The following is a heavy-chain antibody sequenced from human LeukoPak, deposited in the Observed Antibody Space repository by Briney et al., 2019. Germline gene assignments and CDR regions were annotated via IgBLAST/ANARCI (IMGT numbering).Heavy chain of an antibody. CDR3: ARDRRIGIAVAGGVDP. D-gene: IGHD6-19*01. V-gene: IGHV1-2*02. Sequence: ASVKVSCKVSGYTLTELSIHWVRQAPGQGLEWMGWINPNSGGTNYAQKFQGRVTMTRDTSISTVYMELSSLRSDDTAVYYCARDRRIGIAVAGGVDPWGQGTLVTVSS. CDR2: INPNSGGT. J-gene: IGHJ5*02. CDR1: GYTLTELS.